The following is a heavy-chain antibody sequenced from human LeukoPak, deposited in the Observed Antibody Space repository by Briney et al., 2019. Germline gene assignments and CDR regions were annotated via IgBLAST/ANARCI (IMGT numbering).Heavy chain of an antibody. J-gene: IGHJ6*03. CDR2: IIPIFGTA. CDR1: GGTFSSYA. Sequence: SMKVSCKASGGTFSSYAISWVRQAPGQGLEWMGGIIPIFGTANYAQKFQGRVTITTDESTSTAYMELSSLRSEDTAVYYCATLRSGYYYYYYYMDVWGKGTTVTVSS. CDR3: ATLRSGYYYYYYYMDV. V-gene: IGHV1-69*05. D-gene: IGHD3-22*01.